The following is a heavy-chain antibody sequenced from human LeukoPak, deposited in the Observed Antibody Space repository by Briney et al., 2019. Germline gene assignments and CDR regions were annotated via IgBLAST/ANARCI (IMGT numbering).Heavy chain of an antibody. D-gene: IGHD3-3*01. CDR3: ARHQTTIFGVANRYYGMDV. CDR2: IYPGDSDT. V-gene: IGHV5-51*01. J-gene: IGHJ6*02. CDR1: GYSFTSYW. Sequence: GESRKISCKGSGYSFTSYWIGWVRQMPGKGLEWMGIIYPGDSDTRYSPSFQGQVTISADKSISTAYLQWSSLKASDTAMYYCARHQTTIFGVANRYYGMDVWGQGTTVTVSS.